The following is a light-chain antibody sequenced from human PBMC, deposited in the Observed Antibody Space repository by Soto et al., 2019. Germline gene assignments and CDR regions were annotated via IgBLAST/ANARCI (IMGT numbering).Light chain of an antibody. J-gene: IGLJ1*01. Sequence: QSVLTHPASVAGSPGQSITIACTGTISDVGTYNLVSWFQQHPGKAPKLMIFEVSERPSGVSNRFSGSKSGNAASLTISGLQAEDEADYYCCSYAGGATYVFGTGTKVTVL. CDR1: ISDVGTYNL. CDR3: CSYAGGATYV. V-gene: IGLV2-23*02. CDR2: EVS.